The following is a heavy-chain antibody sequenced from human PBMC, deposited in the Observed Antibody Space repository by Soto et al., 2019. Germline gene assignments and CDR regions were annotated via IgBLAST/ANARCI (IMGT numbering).Heavy chain of an antibody. CDR1: GGSIGTYY. J-gene: IGHJ4*02. CDR2: IYYRGNT. V-gene: IGHV4-59*08. Sequence: SETLSLTCTVSGGSIGTYYWSWIRQPPGKGLEWIGYIYYRGNTDYNPSLKSRVTKSLDTPKNQFSLKLSSVTAADTAVYYCARHPGYYDILTGYTTYYFDSWGQGILVTVSS. CDR3: ARHPGYYDILTGYTTYYFDS. D-gene: IGHD3-9*01.